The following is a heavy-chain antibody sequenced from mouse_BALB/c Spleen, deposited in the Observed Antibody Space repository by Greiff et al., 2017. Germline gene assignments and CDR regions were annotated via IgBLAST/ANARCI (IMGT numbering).Heavy chain of an antibody. CDR2: IWSGGST. Sequence: VQRVESGPGLVQPSQSLSITCTVSGFSLTSYGVHWVRQSPGKGLEWLGVIWSGGSTDYNAAFISRLSISKDNSKSQVFFKMNSLQANDTAIYYCARNLDLSYYFDYWGQGTTLTVSS. CDR3: ARNLDLSYYFDY. D-gene: IGHD5-1*01. CDR1: GFSLTSYG. V-gene: IGHV2-2*02. J-gene: IGHJ2*01.